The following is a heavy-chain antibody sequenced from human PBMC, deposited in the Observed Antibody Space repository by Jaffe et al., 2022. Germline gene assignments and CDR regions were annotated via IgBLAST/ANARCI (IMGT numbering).Heavy chain of an antibody. CDR1: GYSISSGTYY. Sequence: QVQLQESGPGLVKPSETLSLTCAVSGYSISSGTYYWGWVRQPPGKGLEWIGSIYHSGSTYYNPSLKSRVTISVDTSKNQFSLKLNSVTAPDTAVYYCARTHILATIQFDHWGQGTLVTVSS. V-gene: IGHV4-38-2*01. CDR2: IYHSGST. J-gene: IGHJ4*02. D-gene: IGHD5-12*01. CDR3: ARTHILATIQFDH.